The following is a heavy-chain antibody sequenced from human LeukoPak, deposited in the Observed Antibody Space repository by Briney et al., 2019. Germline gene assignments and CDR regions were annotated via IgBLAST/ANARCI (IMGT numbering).Heavy chain of an antibody. CDR3: ARGETTVRY. D-gene: IGHD4-17*01. CDR1: GFTLSDYW. V-gene: IGHV3-7*05. CDR2: IKQDGSDK. J-gene: IGHJ4*02. Sequence: GGSLRLSCAASGFTLSDYWMSWVRQAPGKGLEWVAKIKQDGSDKDYVDSVKGRFTISRDNAKNSLSLQMNSLRAEDTAVYYCARGETTVRYWGQETLVTVSS.